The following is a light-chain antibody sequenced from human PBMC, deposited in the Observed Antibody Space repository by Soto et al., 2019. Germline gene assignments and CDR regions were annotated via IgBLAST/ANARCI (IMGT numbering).Light chain of an antibody. Sequence: EFVLTQSPATLSLSPGERATHSCRASQSVSSDLAWYQQKPGQAPRLLIYDASSRATGILARFSGSGSGTDFTLTISSLEPEDFAVYYCQQRSNWPPVLTFGPGTKVDIK. CDR3: QQRSNWPPVLT. CDR1: QSVSSD. CDR2: DAS. J-gene: IGKJ3*01. V-gene: IGKV3-11*01.